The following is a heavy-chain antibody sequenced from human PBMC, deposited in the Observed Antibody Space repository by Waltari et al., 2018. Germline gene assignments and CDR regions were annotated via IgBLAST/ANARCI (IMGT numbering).Heavy chain of an antibody. CDR1: GYSISSGYY. CDR3: ARPLDYRTAFDI. V-gene: IGHV4-38-2*01. CDR2: IYHSGST. D-gene: IGHD3-3*01. Sequence: QVQLQESGPGLVKPSETLSLTCAVSGYSISSGYYWGWIRQPPGKGLEWIGSIYHSGSTYYNPSLKRRVTISVESTKNQFSLKLSSVTAADTAVYYGARPLDYRTAFDIWGQGTMVTVSS. J-gene: IGHJ3*02.